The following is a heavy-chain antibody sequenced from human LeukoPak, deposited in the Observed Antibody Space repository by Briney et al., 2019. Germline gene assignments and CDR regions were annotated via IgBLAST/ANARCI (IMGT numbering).Heavy chain of an antibody. CDR3: AKLGLVVVINTDFDY. CDR1: GFTFSSYA. J-gene: IGHJ4*02. CDR2: ISGSGGST. V-gene: IGHV3-23*01. Sequence: PGGSLRLSCAASGFTFSSYAMSWVRQAPGKGLEWVSAISGSGGSTYYADSVKGRFTISRDNSKNTLYLQMNSLRAEDTAVYYCAKLGLVVVINTDFDYWGQGTLVTVSS. D-gene: IGHD3-22*01.